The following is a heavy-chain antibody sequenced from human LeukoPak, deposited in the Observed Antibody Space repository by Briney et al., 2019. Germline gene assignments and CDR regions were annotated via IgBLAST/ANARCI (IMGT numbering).Heavy chain of an antibody. J-gene: IGHJ4*02. CDR2: IYPVDSDT. CDR1: GFSFNTYW. D-gene: IGHD2-8*01. CDR3: ARRGYCINGVCLFDY. Sequence: GESLKISCRVSGFSFNTYWIGWVRQMPGKGLEWMGIIYPVDSDTKYSPSFQGQVTISADRSISTAYLEWSSLKASDTAMYYCARRGYCINGVCLFDYWGQGTLVTVSS. V-gene: IGHV5-51*01.